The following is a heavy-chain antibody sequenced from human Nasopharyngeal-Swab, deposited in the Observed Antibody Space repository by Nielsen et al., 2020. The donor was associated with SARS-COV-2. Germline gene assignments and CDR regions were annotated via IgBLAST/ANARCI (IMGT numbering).Heavy chain of an antibody. V-gene: IGHV2-70*11. J-gene: IGHJ6*02. CDR2: IDWDDDK. CDR3: ARISIPGAMVDYFYYYGVDV. Sequence: WIRQPPGKALEWLARIDWDDDKYYSTSLKTRLTISKDTSKNQVVLKMTNMDPVDTATYYCARISIPGAMVDYFYYYGVDVWGQGTTVTVSS. D-gene: IGHD2-2*01.